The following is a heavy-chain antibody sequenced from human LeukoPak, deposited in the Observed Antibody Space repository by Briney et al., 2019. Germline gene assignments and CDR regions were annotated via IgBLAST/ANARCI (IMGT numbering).Heavy chain of an antibody. J-gene: IGHJ4*02. D-gene: IGHD1/OR15-1a*01. V-gene: IGHV3-23*01. CDR2: ISGGGAT. CDR3: AKKQHQRNPCFDF. CDR1: GFTFSSYA. Sequence: PGGSLRLSCAASGFTFSSYAMSWDRQAPGKGLEWVSAISGGGATYYADSVKGRFTISRDNSKNTLYLQMNSLRAEDTAVYYCAKKQHQRNPCFDFWGQGTLVTVSS.